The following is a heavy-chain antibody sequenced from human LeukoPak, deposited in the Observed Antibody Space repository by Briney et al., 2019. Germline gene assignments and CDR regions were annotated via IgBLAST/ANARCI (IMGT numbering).Heavy chain of an antibody. CDR3: ARGPYLVGAQDY. CDR1: GLTVSSNY. CDR2: IYSGGST. D-gene: IGHD1-26*01. V-gene: IGHV3-66*01. Sequence: GGSLRLSCAASGLTVSSNYMSWVRQAPGKGLEWVSVIYSGGSTYYADSVKGRFTISRDNSKNTLYLQMNSLRAEDTAVYYCARGPYLVGAQDYWGQGTLVTVSS. J-gene: IGHJ4*02.